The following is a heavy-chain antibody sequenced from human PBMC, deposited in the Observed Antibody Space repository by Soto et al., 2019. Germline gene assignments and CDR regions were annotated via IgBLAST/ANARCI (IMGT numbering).Heavy chain of an antibody. Sequence: GASVKVSCKASVYTFTSYAMHWVRQAPGQRLERMGWINAGNGNTKYSQKYQGRVTITRDTSASTAYMELNSLKSEDTAIYYCARDTGYTFGSLNYWGPGTLVTVSS. CDR1: VYTFTSYA. CDR2: INAGNGNT. V-gene: IGHV1-3*01. D-gene: IGHD5-18*01. CDR3: ARDTGYTFGSLNY. J-gene: IGHJ4*02.